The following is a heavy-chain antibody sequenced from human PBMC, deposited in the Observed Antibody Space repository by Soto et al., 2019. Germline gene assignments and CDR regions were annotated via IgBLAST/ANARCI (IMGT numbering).Heavy chain of an antibody. CDR1: VYSFTSYC. Sequence: GESLKISCKGSVYSFTSYCIGWLRQMRGKGLEWMGIIYPGDSDNRYSPSFQGQVTISADKSISTAYMQWSSLKASDTAMYHCARPHYDRSGCGAFDIWGQGTLVTVSS. J-gene: IGHJ3*02. D-gene: IGHD3-22*01. CDR3: ARPHYDRSGCGAFDI. V-gene: IGHV5-51*01. CDR2: IYPGDSDN.